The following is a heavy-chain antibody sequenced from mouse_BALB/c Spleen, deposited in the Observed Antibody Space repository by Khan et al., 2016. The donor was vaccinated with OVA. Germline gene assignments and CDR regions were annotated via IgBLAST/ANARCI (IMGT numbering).Heavy chain of an antibody. D-gene: IGHD2-1*01. J-gene: IGHJ3*01. CDR1: GYTFTTYW. CDR2: INPSTGYT. V-gene: IGHV1-7*01. Sequence: QVQLKESGAELAQPGASVKMSCQTSGYTFTTYWMHWVKQRPGQGLEWIGYINPSTGYTEYNRRFKDKASLTTDKSSSPAYIQLSRMTSEDSAVYYCRRRGLYGNFAYWGQGTLVTVSA. CDR3: RRRGLYGNFAY.